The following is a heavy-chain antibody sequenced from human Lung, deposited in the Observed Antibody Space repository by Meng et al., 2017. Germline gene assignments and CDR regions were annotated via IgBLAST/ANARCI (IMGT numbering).Heavy chain of an antibody. D-gene: IGHD3-16*01. V-gene: IGHV3-7*01. CDR1: GFIFSSYW. Sequence: GESLKISCAASGFIFSSYWMSWVRQAPGKGLEWVANIKKDGSEKYYVDSVKGRFTISRDNAKNSLYLQMNSLRAEDTAVYYCARDYDYECWFDPWGQGTLVTVSS. CDR2: IKKDGSEK. CDR3: ARDYDYECWFDP. J-gene: IGHJ5*02.